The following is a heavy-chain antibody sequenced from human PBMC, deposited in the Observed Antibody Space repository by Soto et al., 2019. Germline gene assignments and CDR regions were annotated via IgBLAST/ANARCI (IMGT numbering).Heavy chain of an antibody. CDR2: ISSNVGTT. CDR3: VIRVSGNYDY. J-gene: IGHJ4*02. V-gene: IGHV3-64*01. Sequence: EVQLAESGGGMVQPGGSLRLSCVAAGFTFSSYDMQWVRQAPGKGLEYVSSISSNVGTTYYGNSLKGRFTISRDTSKNALNLQVGSLRAEDMAVHYCVIRVSGNYDYWGQGTLVPVSS. CDR1: GFTFSSYD. D-gene: IGHD1-7*01.